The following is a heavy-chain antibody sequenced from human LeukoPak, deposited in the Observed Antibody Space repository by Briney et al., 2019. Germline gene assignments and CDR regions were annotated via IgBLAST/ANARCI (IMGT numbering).Heavy chain of an antibody. CDR2: ISWNRGSI. Sequence: GGSLRLSCAASGFTFDDYAMHWVRQAPGKGLEWVSGISWNRGSIGNADSVKGRFTISRDNAKNSLYLQMNSLRAEDTALYYCAKDSRRGYSCGYFDYWGQGTLVTVSS. CDR1: GFTFDDYA. J-gene: IGHJ4*02. CDR3: AKDSRRGYSCGYFDY. D-gene: IGHD5-18*01. V-gene: IGHV3-9*01.